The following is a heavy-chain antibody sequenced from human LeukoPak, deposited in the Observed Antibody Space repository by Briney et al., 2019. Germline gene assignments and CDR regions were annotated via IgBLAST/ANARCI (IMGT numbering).Heavy chain of an antibody. V-gene: IGHV3-23*01. D-gene: IGHD6-13*01. CDR1: GFTFSSYA. CDR2: ISGSGGSI. Sequence: GGSLRLSCAASGFTFSSYAMSWVRQAPGKGLEWVSSISGSGGSIYYAGSVKGRFTISRDNSKSTLYLQMNSLRAEDTAIYYCAKEAVAAAGPFDYWGQGTLVTASS. CDR3: AKEAVAAAGPFDY. J-gene: IGHJ4*02.